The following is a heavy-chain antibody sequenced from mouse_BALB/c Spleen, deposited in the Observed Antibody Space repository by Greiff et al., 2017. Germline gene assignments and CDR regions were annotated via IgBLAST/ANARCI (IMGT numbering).Heavy chain of an antibody. CDR3: AMVITRYYAMDY. V-gene: IGHV1-14*01. J-gene: IGHJ4*01. CDR2: INPYNDGT. CDR1: GYTFTSYV. Sequence: EVKLMESGPELVKPGASVKMSCKASGYTFTSYVMHWVKQKPGQGLEWIGYINPYNDGTKYNEKFKGKATLTSDKSSSTAYMELSSLTSEDSAVYYCAMVITRYYAMDYWGQGTSVTVSS. D-gene: IGHD2-4*01.